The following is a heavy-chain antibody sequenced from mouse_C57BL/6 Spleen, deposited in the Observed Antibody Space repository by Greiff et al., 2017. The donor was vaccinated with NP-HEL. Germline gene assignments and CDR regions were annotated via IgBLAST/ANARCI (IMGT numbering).Heavy chain of an antibody. CDR2: ISYSGST. Sequence: VQLKESGPGLAKPSQTLSLTCSVTGYSITSDYWNWIRKFPGNKLEYMGYISYSGSTYYNPSLKSRISITRDTTKNQYYLQLNSVTTEDTATYYWARTYYYGSSLRAMDYWGQGTSVTVSS. D-gene: IGHD1-1*01. V-gene: IGHV3-8*01. CDR3: ARTYYYGSSLRAMDY. CDR1: GYSITSDY. J-gene: IGHJ4*01.